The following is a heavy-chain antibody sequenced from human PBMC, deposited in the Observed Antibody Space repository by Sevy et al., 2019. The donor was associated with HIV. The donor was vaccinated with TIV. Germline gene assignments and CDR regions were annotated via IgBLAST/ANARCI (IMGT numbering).Heavy chain of an antibody. Sequence: GGSLRLSCAASGFTFSSYGMHWVRQAPGKGLEWVAVIWYDGSNKYYADSVKGRFTISRDNSKNTLYLQMNSLRAEDTAVYYCARAGIPVAATDYFDYWGQGTLVTVSS. CDR1: GFTFSSYG. CDR3: ARAGIPVAATDYFDY. CDR2: IWYDGSNK. J-gene: IGHJ4*02. D-gene: IGHD6-19*01. V-gene: IGHV3-33*01.